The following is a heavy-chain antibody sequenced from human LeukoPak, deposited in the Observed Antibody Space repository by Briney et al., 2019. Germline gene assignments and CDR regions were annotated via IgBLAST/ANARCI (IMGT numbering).Heavy chain of an antibody. J-gene: IGHJ4*02. CDR2: IYSGGST. Sequence: GGSLTLFCGAWVFSEESNYMIGARDATGRGLEGVSLIYSGGSTYYAYSVEGRFTISKDNSKNTLYLQMSSLRAEDTAVYYGARGPSGYHNAGGQGTLVTVSS. CDR3: ARGPSGYHNA. CDR1: VFSEESNY. D-gene: IGHD5-12*01. V-gene: IGHV3-66*01.